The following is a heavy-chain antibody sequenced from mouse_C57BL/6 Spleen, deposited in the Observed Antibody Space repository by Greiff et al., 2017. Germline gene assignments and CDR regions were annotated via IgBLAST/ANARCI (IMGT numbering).Heavy chain of an antibody. CDR1: GFTFSSYA. CDR3: ASDGSNYLDY. J-gene: IGHJ2*01. CDR2: ISDGGSYT. Sequence: DVQLVESRGGLVKPGGSLKLSCAASGFTFSSYAMSWVRQTPEKRLEWVATISDGGSYTYYPDNVKGRFTISRDNAKNNLYLQMSHLKSEDTAMYYCASDGSNYLDYWGQGTTLTVSS. V-gene: IGHV5-4*01. D-gene: IGHD4-1*01.